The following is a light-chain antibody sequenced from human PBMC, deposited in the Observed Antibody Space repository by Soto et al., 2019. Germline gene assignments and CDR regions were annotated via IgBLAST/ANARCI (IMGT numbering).Light chain of an antibody. J-gene: IGLJ1*01. V-gene: IGLV2-14*01. Sequence: QSALTQPASVSGSPGQSITISCTGTSSDISDYNYVSWYQQHPGKAPKLMIHEVSDRPSGLSNRFSGSKSGNTASLTISRLQPEDEADYYCSSYTSNNFYVFGTGTRSPS. CDR3: SSYTSNNFYV. CDR2: EVS. CDR1: SSDISDYNY.